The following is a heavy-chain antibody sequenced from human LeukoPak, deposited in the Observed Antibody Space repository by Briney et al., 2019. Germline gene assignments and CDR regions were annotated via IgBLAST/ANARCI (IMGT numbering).Heavy chain of an antibody. Sequence: GGSLRLSCAASGFTFSDHYMTWIRQAPGKGLEWVSYITNSGRDADYSDSVRGRFTTSRDNAKNSLYLQMNSLRAEDTAVYYCARVSYGLFDPWGQGTLVTVSS. CDR3: ARVSYGLFDP. CDR1: GFTFSDHY. J-gene: IGHJ5*02. D-gene: IGHD3-10*01. CDR2: ITNSGRDA. V-gene: IGHV3-11*06.